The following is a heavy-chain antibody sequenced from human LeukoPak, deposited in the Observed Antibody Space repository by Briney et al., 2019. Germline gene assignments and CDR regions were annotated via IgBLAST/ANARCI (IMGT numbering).Heavy chain of an antibody. CDR2: ISGSGGGT. Sequence: GGSLRLSCAASGFTFSSYAMSWVRQAPGKGLEWVSAISGSGGGTYYADSVKGRFTISRDNSKNTLYVQMNSLRVEDTAVYYCAKSRSGSSNWALRIFDNWGQGTLVSVSS. CDR1: GFTFSSYA. J-gene: IGHJ4*02. CDR3: AKSRSGSSNWALRIFDN. V-gene: IGHV3-23*01. D-gene: IGHD6-13*01.